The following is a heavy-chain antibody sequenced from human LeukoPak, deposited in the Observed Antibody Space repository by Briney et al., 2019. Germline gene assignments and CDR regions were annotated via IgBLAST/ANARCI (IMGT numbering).Heavy chain of an antibody. CDR3: AREGRGGYYDSSGYYYFGY. CDR1: GGTFSSYA. J-gene: IGHJ4*02. CDR2: IIPIFGTA. Sequence: SVKVSCKASGGTFSSYAISWVRQAPGQGLEWMGGIIPIFGTANYAQKFQGRVTITADESTSTAYMELSSLRSEDTAVYYCAREGRGGYYDSSGYYYFGYWGQGTLVTVSS. V-gene: IGHV1-69*13. D-gene: IGHD3-22*01.